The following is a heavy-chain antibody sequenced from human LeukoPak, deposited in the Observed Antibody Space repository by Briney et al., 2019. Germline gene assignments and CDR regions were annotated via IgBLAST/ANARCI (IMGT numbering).Heavy chain of an antibody. CDR1: GFTLSSYA. CDR2: IYSTSSII. J-gene: IGHJ4*02. V-gene: IGHV3-48*01. CDR3: ATADGYNL. D-gene: IGHD5-24*01. Sequence: PGGSLRLSCAASGFTLSSYAMSWVRQAPGKGLEWVSYIYSTSSIIYYADSVKGRFTISRDNAKNSLYLQMNSLRAEDAAVYYCATADGYNLWGQGTLVTVSS.